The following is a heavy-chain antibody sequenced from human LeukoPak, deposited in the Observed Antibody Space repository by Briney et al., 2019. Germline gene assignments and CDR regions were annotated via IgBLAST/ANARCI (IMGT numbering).Heavy chain of an antibody. CDR2: ISSSGSTI. Sequence: GGSLRLSCAASGFTFSSYAMHWVRQAPGKGLEWVSYISSSGSTIYYADSVKGRFTISRDNAKNSLYLQMNSLRAEDTAVYYCARGITMVRGALGYWGQGTLVTVSS. D-gene: IGHD3-10*01. CDR3: ARGITMVRGALGY. CDR1: GFTFSSYA. J-gene: IGHJ4*02. V-gene: IGHV3-48*04.